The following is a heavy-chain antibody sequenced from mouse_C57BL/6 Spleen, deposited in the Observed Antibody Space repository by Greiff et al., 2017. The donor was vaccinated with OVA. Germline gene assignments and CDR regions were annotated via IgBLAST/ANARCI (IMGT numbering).Heavy chain of an antibody. D-gene: IGHD1-1*01. V-gene: IGHV5-4*01. CDR3: ARDDYGSSYTWFAY. CDR2: ISDGGSYT. CDR1: GFTFSSYA. J-gene: IGHJ3*01. Sequence: DVKLVESGGGLVKPGGSLKLSCAASGFTFSSYAMSWVRQTPEKRLEWVATISDGGSYTYYPDNVKGRFTISRDNAKNNLYLQMSHLKSEDTAMYYCARDDYGSSYTWFAYWGQGTLVTVSA.